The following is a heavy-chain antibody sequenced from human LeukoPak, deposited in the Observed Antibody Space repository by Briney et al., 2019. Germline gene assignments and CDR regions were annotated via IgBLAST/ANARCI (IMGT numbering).Heavy chain of an antibody. V-gene: IGHV3-30*18. CDR3: AKANYDILTGYLNYDAFDI. CDR2: ISYDGSNK. Sequence: GGSLRLCCAASGFTFSSYGMHWVRQAPGKGLEWVAVISYDGSNKYYADSVKGRFTISRDNSKNTLYLQMNSLRAEDTAVYYCAKANYDILTGYLNYDAFDIWGQGTMVTVSS. D-gene: IGHD3-9*01. J-gene: IGHJ3*02. CDR1: GFTFSSYG.